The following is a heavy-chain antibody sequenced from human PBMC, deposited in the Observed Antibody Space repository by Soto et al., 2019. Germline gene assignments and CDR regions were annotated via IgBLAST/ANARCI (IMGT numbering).Heavy chain of an antibody. CDR2: IYYSGST. Sequence: QVQLQESGPGLVKPSQTLSLTCTVSGGSISSGGYYWSWIRQHPGKGLEWIGYIYYSGSTYYNPSLNSRVTISVHTSKIQFSLKRSSVTTADTAVYYCAASQRGATHIYFPHSGQGTLVTVCS. J-gene: IGHJ1*01. CDR3: AASQRGATHIYFPH. D-gene: IGHD3-10*01. V-gene: IGHV4-31*03. CDR1: GGSISSGGYY.